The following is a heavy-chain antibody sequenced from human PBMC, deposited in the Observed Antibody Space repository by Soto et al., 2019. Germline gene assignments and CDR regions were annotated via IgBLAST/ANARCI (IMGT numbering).Heavy chain of an antibody. V-gene: IGHV3-23*01. D-gene: IGHD3-3*01. J-gene: IGHJ6*02. CDR3: AKGWNYDFWSGYYTGNYYGMDV. CDR1: GFTFSSYA. CDR2: ISGSGGST. Sequence: GGSLRLSCAASGFTFSSYAMSWVRQAPGKGLEWVSAISGSGGSTYYADSVKGRFTISRDNSKNTLYLQMNSLRAEDTAVYYCAKGWNYDFWSGYYTGNYYGMDVWGQGTTVTVSS.